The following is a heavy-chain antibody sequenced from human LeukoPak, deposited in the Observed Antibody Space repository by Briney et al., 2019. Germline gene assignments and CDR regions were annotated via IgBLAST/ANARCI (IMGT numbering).Heavy chain of an antibody. CDR1: DVSISNYY. CDR2: IHTTGGT. J-gene: IGHJ4*02. CDR3: ARDLALGYCPSSSCSSPLFDY. Sequence: SETLSLTCTVSDVSISNYYWTWIRQPAGKGLEWIGRIHTTGGTRYNPSLKSRITMSVDASKNQFSLKLNSVTAADTAVYYCARDLALGYCPSSSCSSPLFDYWGQGTLVTVSS. D-gene: IGHD2-2*01. V-gene: IGHV4-4*07.